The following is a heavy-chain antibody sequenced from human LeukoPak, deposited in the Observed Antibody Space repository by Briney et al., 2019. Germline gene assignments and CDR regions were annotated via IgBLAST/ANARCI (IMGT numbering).Heavy chain of an antibody. J-gene: IGHJ4*02. Sequence: GGSLRLSCAGSGFSFSSNTMSWVRQAPGKGLEWVSAISGSGGSTYYADSVKGRFTISRDNSKNTLYLQMNSLRAEDTAVYYCAKDARGSGSFFDYWGQGTLVTVSS. V-gene: IGHV3-23*01. CDR3: AKDARGSGSFFDY. CDR2: ISGSGGST. D-gene: IGHD3-10*01. CDR1: GFSFSSNT.